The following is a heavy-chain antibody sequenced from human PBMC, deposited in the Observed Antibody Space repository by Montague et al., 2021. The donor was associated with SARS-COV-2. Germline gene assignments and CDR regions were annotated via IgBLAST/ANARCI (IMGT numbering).Heavy chain of an antibody. J-gene: IGHJ4*02. V-gene: IGHV4-59*08. D-gene: IGHD5-24*01. CDR2: IYYSGST. CDR3: ARLGLQLLGGHYFDY. CDR1: GGSISSYY. Sequence: SETLSLTCTVSGGSISSYYWSWILQPPGKGLEWIGYIYYSGSTNCNPSLKSRVTTSVDTSKNQFSLKLSSVTAADTAVYYCARLGLQLLGGHYFDYWGQGTLVTVSS.